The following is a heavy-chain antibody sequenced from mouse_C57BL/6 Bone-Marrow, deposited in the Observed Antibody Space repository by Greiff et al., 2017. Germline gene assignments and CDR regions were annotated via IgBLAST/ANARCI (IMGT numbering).Heavy chain of an antibody. CDR1: GYTFTDYE. J-gene: IGHJ2*01. V-gene: IGHV1-15*01. D-gene: IGHD1-1*01. CDR2: IDPETGGT. CDR3: TRIPYYDGSREVDY. Sequence: QVQLQQSGAELVRPGASVTLSCKASGYTFTDYEMHWVKQTPVHGLEWIGAIDPETGGTAYNQKFKGKAILTADKSSSTAYMELRSLTSEDSAVYYCTRIPYYDGSREVDYWGQGTTLTVSS.